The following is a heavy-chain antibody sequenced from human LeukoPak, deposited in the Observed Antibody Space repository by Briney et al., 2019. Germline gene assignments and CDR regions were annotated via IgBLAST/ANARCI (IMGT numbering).Heavy chain of an antibody. Sequence: GGSLRLSCAASGFTFSSYGMSWVRQAPGKGLEWVSAISGSGGSTYYADSVKGRFTISRDNAKNSLYLQMNSLRAEDTAVYYCARESIVVVPAALDYWGQGTLVTVSS. J-gene: IGHJ4*02. CDR3: ARESIVVVPAALDY. D-gene: IGHD2-2*01. V-gene: IGHV3-23*01. CDR1: GFTFSSYG. CDR2: ISGSGGST.